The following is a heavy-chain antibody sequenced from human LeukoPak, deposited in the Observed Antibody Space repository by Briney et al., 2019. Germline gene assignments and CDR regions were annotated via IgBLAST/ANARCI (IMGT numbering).Heavy chain of an antibody. CDR1: GYSFTNYW. J-gene: IGHJ6*02. CDR3: ARADHYYAMDF. V-gene: IGHV5-51*01. CDR2: IYPGDSDT. Sequence: GESLKISCKGSGYSFTNYWNGWVRQMPGKGLEWMGIIYPGDSDTRYSPSFQGQVTISADKSIRTAYLQWSSLKASDTAIYDCARADHYYAMDFWGQGTTVTVSS.